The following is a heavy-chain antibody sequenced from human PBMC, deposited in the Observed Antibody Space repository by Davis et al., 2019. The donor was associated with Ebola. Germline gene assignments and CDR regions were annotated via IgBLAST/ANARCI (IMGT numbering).Heavy chain of an antibody. Sequence: GESLKISCAASGFPFSSYSMNWVRQAPGKGLEWVSYISSSSSTIYYADSVKGRFTISRDNAKNSLYLQMNSLRAEDTALYHCARLGYCSGGSCFYLDYWGQGTLVTVSS. J-gene: IGHJ4*02. V-gene: IGHV3-48*04. CDR2: ISSSSSTI. CDR1: GFPFSSYS. CDR3: ARLGYCSGGSCFYLDY. D-gene: IGHD2-15*01.